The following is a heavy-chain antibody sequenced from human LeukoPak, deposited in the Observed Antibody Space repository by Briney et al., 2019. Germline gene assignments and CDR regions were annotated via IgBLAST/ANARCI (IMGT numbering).Heavy chain of an antibody. D-gene: IGHD1-26*01. V-gene: IGHV4-59*01. CDR3: ARVGGTNYYYYGMDV. J-gene: IGHJ6*02. CDR2: IYYSGST. Sequence: SETLSLTCTVSGGSISNYYWCWIRQPPGKGLEWIGYIYYSGSTNYNPSLKSRVTISVDTSKNQFSLKLSSVTAADTAVYYCARVGGTNYYYYGMDVWGQGTTVTVSS. CDR1: GGSISNYY.